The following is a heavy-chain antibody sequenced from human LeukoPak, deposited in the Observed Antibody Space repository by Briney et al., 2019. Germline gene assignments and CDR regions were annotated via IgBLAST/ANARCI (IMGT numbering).Heavy chain of an antibody. J-gene: IGHJ4*02. CDR3: ARLEAYYYDSSGYYSYYFDY. V-gene: IGHV4-59*08. CDR2: IYYSGST. CDR1: GGSISSYY. Sequence: SETLSLTCTVSGGSISSYYWSWIRQPPGKGLEWIGYIYYSGSTNYNPSLKSRVTISVDTSKNQFSLKLSSVTAADTAVYYCARLEAYYYDSSGYYSYYFDYWGQGTLVTVSS. D-gene: IGHD3-22*01.